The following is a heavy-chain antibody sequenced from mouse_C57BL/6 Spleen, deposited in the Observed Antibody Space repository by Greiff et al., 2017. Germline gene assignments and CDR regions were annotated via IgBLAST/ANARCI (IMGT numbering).Heavy chain of an antibody. CDR3: ARSPITTGYYYAMDY. Sequence: VQLQQSGAELVKPGASVKLSCTASGFNIKDYYMHWVKQRTEQGLEWIGRIDPEDGETKSAQNFQGKATITADTSSNTAYLQLSSLTSEDTAVYYCARSPITTGYYYAMDYWGQGTSVTVSS. D-gene: IGHD1-1*01. CDR2: IDPEDGET. J-gene: IGHJ4*01. V-gene: IGHV14-2*01. CDR1: GFNIKDYY.